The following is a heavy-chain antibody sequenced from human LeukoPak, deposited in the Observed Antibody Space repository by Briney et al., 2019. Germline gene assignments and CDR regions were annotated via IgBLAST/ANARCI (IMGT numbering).Heavy chain of an antibody. Sequence: PSETLSLTCAVYGGSFSGYYWSWIRQPPGKGLEWIGEINHSGSTNYNPSLKSQVTISVDTSKNQFSLKLSSVTAADTAVYYCARAAMGSGAPPPYYYYYYGMDVWGQGTTVTVSS. CDR1: GGSFSGYY. CDR2: INHSGST. CDR3: ARAAMGSGAPPPYYYYYYGMDV. V-gene: IGHV4-34*01. J-gene: IGHJ6*02. D-gene: IGHD5-18*01.